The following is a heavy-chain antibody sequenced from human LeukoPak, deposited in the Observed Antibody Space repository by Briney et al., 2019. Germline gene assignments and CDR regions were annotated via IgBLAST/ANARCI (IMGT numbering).Heavy chain of an antibody. CDR1: GFTFSSYA. J-gene: IGHJ5*02. D-gene: IGHD3-10*01. Sequence: GGSLRLSCAASGFTFSSYAMHWVRQAPGKGLEWVAVISYDGSNKYYADSVKGRFTISRDNAKNSLYLQMNSLRAEDTAVYYCAREAYGSGSLLAPLDWFDPWGQGTLVTDSS. CDR2: ISYDGSNK. V-gene: IGHV3-30-3*01. CDR3: AREAYGSGSLLAPLDWFDP.